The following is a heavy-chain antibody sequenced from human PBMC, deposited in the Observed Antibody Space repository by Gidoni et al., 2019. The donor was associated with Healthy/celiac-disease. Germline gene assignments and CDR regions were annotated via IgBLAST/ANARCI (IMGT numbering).Heavy chain of an antibody. CDR3: ASQDNYYDSSGYPNWFEP. V-gene: IGHV3-21*01. D-gene: IGHD3-22*01. Sequence: ELVLSISSSSSYIYYADSVKGRFTISRDNAKNSLYLQMNSLRAEDTAVYYCASQDNYYDSSGYPNWFEPWGQGNLVTVSS. J-gene: IGHJ5*02. CDR2: ISSSSSYI.